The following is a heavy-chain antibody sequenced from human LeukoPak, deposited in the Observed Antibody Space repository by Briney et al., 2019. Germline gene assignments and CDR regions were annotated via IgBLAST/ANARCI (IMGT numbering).Heavy chain of an antibody. CDR1: GGSTSSSSYY. V-gene: IGHV4-39*07. Sequence: SETLSLTCTVSGGSTSSSSYYWGWIRQPPGKGLEWIGSIYYSGSTYYNPSLKSRVTISADTSKNQFSLKLSSVTAADTAVYYCARDYSSGWYPLGYWGQGALVTVSS. D-gene: IGHD6-19*01. CDR2: IYYSGST. CDR3: ARDYSSGWYPLGY. J-gene: IGHJ4*02.